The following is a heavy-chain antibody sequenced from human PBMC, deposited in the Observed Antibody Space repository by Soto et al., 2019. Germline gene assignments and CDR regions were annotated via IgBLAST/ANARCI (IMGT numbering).Heavy chain of an antibody. CDR3: ARGGVDTAMVSSPYYFDY. CDR1: GFTVSSNY. Sequence: GGSLRLSCAASGFTVSSNYMSWVRQAPGKGLEWVSVIYSGGSTYYADSVKGRFTISRDNSKNTLYLQMNSLRAEDTAVYYCARGGVDTAMVSSPYYFDYWGQGTLVTVSS. CDR2: IYSGGST. D-gene: IGHD5-18*01. V-gene: IGHV3-53*01. J-gene: IGHJ4*02.